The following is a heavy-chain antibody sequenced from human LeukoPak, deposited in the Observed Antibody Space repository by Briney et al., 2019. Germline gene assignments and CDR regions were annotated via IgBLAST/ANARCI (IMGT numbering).Heavy chain of an antibody. CDR3: ARSATFYSSGWYYFDY. V-gene: IGHV4-34*01. D-gene: IGHD6-19*01. Sequence: SETLSLTCAVYGGSFSGYYWSWTRQPPGKGLEWIGEINHSGSTNYNPSLKSRVTISVDTSKNQFSLKLSSVTAADTAVYYCARSATFYSSGWYYFDYWGQGTLVTVSS. CDR2: INHSGST. CDR1: GGSFSGYY. J-gene: IGHJ4*02.